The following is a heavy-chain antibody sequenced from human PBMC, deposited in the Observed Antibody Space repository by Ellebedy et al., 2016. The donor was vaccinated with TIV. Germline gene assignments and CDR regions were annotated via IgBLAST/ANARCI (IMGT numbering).Heavy chain of an antibody. CDR1: GFTFSSYW. CDR3: ARARYSNTPFDY. D-gene: IGHD6-13*01. V-gene: IGHV3-74*01. J-gene: IGHJ4*02. CDR2: ITTDGSST. Sequence: PGGSLRLSCAASGFTFSSYWMHWVRQAPGKGLVWVSRITTDGSSTTYADSVKGRFTISRDNAKNSLYLQMNSLRAEDTAVYYCARARYSNTPFDYWGQGTLVTVSS.